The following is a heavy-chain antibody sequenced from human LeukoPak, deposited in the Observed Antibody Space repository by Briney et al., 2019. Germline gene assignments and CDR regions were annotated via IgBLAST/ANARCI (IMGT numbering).Heavy chain of an antibody. J-gene: IGHJ4*02. D-gene: IGHD1-26*01. CDR1: GGSISRYY. V-gene: IGHV4-59*08. CDR2: IYYSGST. Sequence: PSETLSLTCTVSGGSISRYYWSWLRQPPGKGLEWIGYIYYSGSTNYYPSLKSRVTMSVDTSKNQFSVKLSSVTTADTAVYYCARHDMDVAGGGLDYFDHWGQGTLVTVSS. CDR3: ARHDMDVAGGGLDYFDH.